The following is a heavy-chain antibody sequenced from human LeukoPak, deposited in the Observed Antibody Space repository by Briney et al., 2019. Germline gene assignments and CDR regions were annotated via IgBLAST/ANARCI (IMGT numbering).Heavy chain of an antibody. Sequence: ASVKVSCKASGYTFTSYGISWVRQAPGQGLEWMAWISGYNGNTNYAQKLQGRVTMTRDTSTSTVYMELSSLRSEDTAVYYCARDLEMATIRRDAFDIWGQGTMVTVSS. CDR2: ISGYNGNT. J-gene: IGHJ3*02. CDR1: GYTFTSYG. V-gene: IGHV1-18*01. D-gene: IGHD5-24*01. CDR3: ARDLEMATIRRDAFDI.